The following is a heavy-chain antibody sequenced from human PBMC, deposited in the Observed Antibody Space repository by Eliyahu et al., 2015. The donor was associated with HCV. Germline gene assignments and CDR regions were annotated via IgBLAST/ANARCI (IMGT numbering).Heavy chain of an antibody. V-gene: IGHV4-61*01. D-gene: IGHD3-3*01. CDR3: AGRRVDFWSGYSDY. Sequence: QVQLQESGPGLVKPSETLSLTXTVXGGXVSSGSYYWSWIRQPPGKGLDWXGYIYYSGSTNYNPSLKSRVSISLDTSKNQFSLKMRSVTAADTAVYYCAGRRVDFWSGYSDYWGQGTLVTVSS. CDR1: GGXVSSGSYY. J-gene: IGHJ4*02. CDR2: IYYSGST.